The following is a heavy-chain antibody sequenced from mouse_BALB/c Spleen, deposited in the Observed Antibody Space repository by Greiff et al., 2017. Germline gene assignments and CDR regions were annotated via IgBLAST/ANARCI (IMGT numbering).Heavy chain of an antibody. J-gene: IGHJ3*01. CDR1: GYTFTSYW. Sequence: QVQLQQPGAELVKPGASVKLSCKASGYTFTSYWMHWVKQRPGQGLEWIGEINPSNGRTNYNEKFKSKATLTVDKSSSTAYMQLSSLTSEDSAVYDCARGEITPAYWGQGTLVTVSA. V-gene: IGHV1S81*02. CDR3: ARGEITPAY. CDR2: INPSNGRT. D-gene: IGHD2-4*01.